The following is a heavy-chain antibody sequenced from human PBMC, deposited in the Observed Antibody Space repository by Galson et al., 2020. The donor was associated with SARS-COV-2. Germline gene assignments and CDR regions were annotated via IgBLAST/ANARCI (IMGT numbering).Heavy chain of an antibody. J-gene: IGHJ3*02. V-gene: IGHV3-53*01. CDR2: IYRGGYT. Sequence: GESLKISCVAYGFTASTNYMGWVRQAPGKGLEWVSVIYRGGYTYYADSVKGRFTISRDNAKNTVFLQMDSLRGEDTAVYYCARGPGTDAFDIWGQGTMVTVSS. CDR1: GFTASTNY. CDR3: ARGPGTDAFDI. D-gene: IGHD3-10*01.